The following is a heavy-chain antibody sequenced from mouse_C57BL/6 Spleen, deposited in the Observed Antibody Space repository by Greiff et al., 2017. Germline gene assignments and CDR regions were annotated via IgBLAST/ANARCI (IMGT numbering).Heavy chain of an antibody. V-gene: IGHV1-75*01. Sequence: QVQLQQSGPELVKPGASVKISCKASGYTFTDYYINWVKQRPGQGLEWIGWIFPGSGSTYYNEKFKGKATLTVDKSSITAYMLLSSLTSEDSAVYFCARGGELGPWFAYWGQGTLVTVSA. CDR3: ARGGELGPWFAY. J-gene: IGHJ3*01. D-gene: IGHD4-1*01. CDR1: GYTFTDYY. CDR2: IFPGSGST.